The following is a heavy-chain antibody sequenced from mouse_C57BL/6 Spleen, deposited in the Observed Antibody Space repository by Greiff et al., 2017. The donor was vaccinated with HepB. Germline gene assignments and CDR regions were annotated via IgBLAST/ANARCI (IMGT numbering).Heavy chain of an antibody. D-gene: IGHD1-1*01. Sequence: QVQLQQSGAELVKPGASVKISCKASGYAFSSYWMNWVKQRPGKGLEWIGQIYPGDGDTNYNGKFKGKATLTADKSSSTAYMQLSSLTSEDSAVYFCARSRPGYYGSSPNLAYWGQGTLVTVSA. CDR3: ARSRPGYYGSSPNLAY. J-gene: IGHJ3*01. V-gene: IGHV1-80*01. CDR1: GYAFSSYW. CDR2: IYPGDGDT.